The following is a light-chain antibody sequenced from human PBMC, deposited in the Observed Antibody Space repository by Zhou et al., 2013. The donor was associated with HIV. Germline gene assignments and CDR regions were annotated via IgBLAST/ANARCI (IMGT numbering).Light chain of an antibody. CDR1: QSISNY. CDR2: DAS. CDR3: QQRSNWLT. J-gene: IGKJ4*01. V-gene: IGKV3-11*01. Sequence: EIVLTQSPATLSLSPGERATLSCRASQSISNYLAWYQQRPGQAPRLVIFDASKRATAIPARFSGSGSGTDFTLTISSLEPEDFAVYYCQQRSNWLTFGGGTKVEIK.